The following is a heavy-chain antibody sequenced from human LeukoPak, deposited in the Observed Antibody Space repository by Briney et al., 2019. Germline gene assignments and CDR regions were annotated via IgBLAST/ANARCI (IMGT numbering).Heavy chain of an antibody. Sequence: GGSLRLSCAASGFTFDDYAMEWVRQAPGKGLEGVSGISWDSGNIDYAVSVKARFTISRDNAKISLYLQMNSLRAEDTAFYYCAKDIFSNYHDSSGYFDYWGQGTLFTVSS. CDR2: ISWDSGNI. CDR3: AKDIFSNYHDSSGYFDY. V-gene: IGHV3-9*01. J-gene: IGHJ4*02. CDR1: GFTFDDYA. D-gene: IGHD3-22*01.